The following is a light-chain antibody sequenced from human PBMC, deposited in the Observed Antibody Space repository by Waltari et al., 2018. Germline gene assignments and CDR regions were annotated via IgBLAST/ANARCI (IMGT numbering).Light chain of an antibody. J-gene: IGLJ2*01. CDR2: DVS. CDR1: RSDVGGYNY. Sequence: QSALTQPRSVSGSPGQSVTISCPGTRSDVGGYNYVSWYQQPPGKAPKFMIYDVSERPSGVPDRFSGSKSGNTASLTISGLQAEDEADYYCCSYAGSYNLVFGGGTKLTVL. CDR3: CSYAGSYNLV. V-gene: IGLV2-11*01.